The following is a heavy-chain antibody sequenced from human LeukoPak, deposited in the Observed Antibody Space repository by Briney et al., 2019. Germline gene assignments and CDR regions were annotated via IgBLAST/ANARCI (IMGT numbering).Heavy chain of an antibody. D-gene: IGHD4-17*01. CDR2: IYYSGST. CDR1: GGSISSGGYY. J-gene: IGHJ4*02. Sequence: SETLSLTCTVSGGSISSGGYYWNWIRRHPGKGLEWIGYIYYSGSTYYSPSPKSRVNMSVDTSKNQFSLRVSSVTAADTAVYYCARGLNGAENYFDYWGQGILVTVSS. CDR3: ARGLNGAENYFDY. V-gene: IGHV4-31*03.